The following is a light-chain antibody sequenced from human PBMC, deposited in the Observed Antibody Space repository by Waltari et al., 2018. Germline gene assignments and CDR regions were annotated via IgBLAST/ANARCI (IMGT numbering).Light chain of an antibody. Sequence: XVVMTQSPLSLPVTVGQPASISCRSSQNLVYSDGSIFLNWFHVRPGQSPRRLLYKVSNRDSGVPDRFSGSGSGTVFTLKISRVEAEDVGVYYCMQGTHWPWTFGQGTKVEIK. J-gene: IGKJ1*01. CDR2: KVS. CDR3: MQGTHWPWT. CDR1: QNLVYSDGSIF. V-gene: IGKV2-30*01.